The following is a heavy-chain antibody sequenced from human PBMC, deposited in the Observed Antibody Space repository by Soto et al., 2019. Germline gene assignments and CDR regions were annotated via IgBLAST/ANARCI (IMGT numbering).Heavy chain of an antibody. CDR3: ARQRYYYDSSGYFAGYYFDY. CDR1: GYSFTSYW. Sequence: GESLKISCKGSGYSFTSYWISWVRQMPGKGLEWMGRIDPSDSYTNYSPSFQGHVTISADKSFSTAYLQWSSLKASDTAMYYCARQRYYYDSSGYFAGYYFDYWGQGTLVTVSS. V-gene: IGHV5-10-1*01. D-gene: IGHD3-22*01. CDR2: IDPSDSYT. J-gene: IGHJ4*02.